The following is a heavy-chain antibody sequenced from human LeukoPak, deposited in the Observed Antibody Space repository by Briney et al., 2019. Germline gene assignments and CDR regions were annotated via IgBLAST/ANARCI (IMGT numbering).Heavy chain of an antibody. CDR2: IYYSGST. D-gene: IGHD2-15*01. Sequence: SETLSLTCTVSGGSISSSRYYWGWIRQPPGKGLEWIGSIYYSGSTYYNPSLKSRVTISVDTSKNQFSLKLTSVTAADTAVYYCARHEPLPRDYWGQGTLVTVSS. J-gene: IGHJ4*02. CDR3: ARHEPLPRDY. V-gene: IGHV4-39*01. CDR1: GGSISSSRYY.